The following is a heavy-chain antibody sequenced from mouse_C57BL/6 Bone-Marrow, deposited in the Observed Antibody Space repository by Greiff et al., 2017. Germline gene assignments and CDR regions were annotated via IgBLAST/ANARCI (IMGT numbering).Heavy chain of an antibody. Sequence: VQLQQSGAELVRPGASVTLSCKASGYTFTDYEMHWVKQTPVHGLEWIGAIDPETGGTAYNQKFKGKAILTADKSSSTAYMELRSLTSEDSAVYYCTRTPLPYFYGRGYYAMDYWGQGTSVTVSS. D-gene: IGHD1-1*01. CDR2: IDPETGGT. V-gene: IGHV1-15*01. J-gene: IGHJ4*01. CDR3: TRTPLPYFYGRGYYAMDY. CDR1: GYTFTDYE.